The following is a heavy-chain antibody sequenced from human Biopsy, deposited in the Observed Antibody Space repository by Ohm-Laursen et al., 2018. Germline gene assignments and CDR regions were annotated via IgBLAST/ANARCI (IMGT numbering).Heavy chain of an antibody. CDR2: IYYNGST. CDR1: GGSISRYY. CDR3: ARHPTHRIQQIDY. V-gene: IGHV4-59*08. D-gene: IGHD5-18*01. J-gene: IGHJ4*02. Sequence: GTLSLTCTVSGGSISRYYWSWIRQPPGKGLEWIGYIYYNGSTNYNPSLKSRVTISVDTSKNQFSLRLSSVTAADTAVYYCARHPTHRIQQIDYWGQGTLVTVSS.